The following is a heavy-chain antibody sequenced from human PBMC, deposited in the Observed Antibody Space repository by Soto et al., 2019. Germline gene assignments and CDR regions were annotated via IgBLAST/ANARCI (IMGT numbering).Heavy chain of an antibody. D-gene: IGHD6-6*01. J-gene: IGHJ4*02. CDR1: GYTFTSYG. CDR2: VSAYNGNT. Sequence: GASVKVSCKASGYTFTSYGISWVRQAPEQGLEWMGWVSAYNGNTNYAQKLQGRVTMTTDTSTSTAYMELRSLRSDDTAVYYCARDKSPAYSSSSRVPVFWGQGTLVTVYS. CDR3: ARDKSPAYSSSSRVPVF. V-gene: IGHV1-18*01.